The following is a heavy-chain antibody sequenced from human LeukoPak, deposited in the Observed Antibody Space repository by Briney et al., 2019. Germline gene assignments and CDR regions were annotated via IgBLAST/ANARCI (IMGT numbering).Heavy chain of an antibody. V-gene: IGHV1-2*02. CDR2: INPNSGGT. D-gene: IGHD5-12*01. CDR3: ARDPSIVATSDYYYYMDV. J-gene: IGHJ6*03. Sequence: GASVKVSCKASGYTFTGYYMHWVRQAPGQGLEWMGWINPNSGGTNYAQKFQGRVTMTRDTSISTAYMELSRLRSDDTAVYYCARDPSIVATSDYYYYMDVWGKGTTVTVSS. CDR1: GYTFTGYY.